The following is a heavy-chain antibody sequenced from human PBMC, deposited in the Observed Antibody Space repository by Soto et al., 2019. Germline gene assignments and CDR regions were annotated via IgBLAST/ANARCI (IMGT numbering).Heavy chain of an antibody. CDR3: ARGEGVYAVTPKNGMDV. J-gene: IGHJ6*02. Sequence: QVQLVQSGAEVKKPGSSLKVSCKASGGTFSSYAISWVRQAPGQGLEWMGGSIPIFGTANYAQKFQGRVTITADESTSTAYMELSSLRSEDTAVYYCARGEGVYAVTPKNGMDVWGQGTTVTVSS. CDR2: SIPIFGTA. D-gene: IGHD4-17*01. V-gene: IGHV1-69*01. CDR1: GGTFSSYA.